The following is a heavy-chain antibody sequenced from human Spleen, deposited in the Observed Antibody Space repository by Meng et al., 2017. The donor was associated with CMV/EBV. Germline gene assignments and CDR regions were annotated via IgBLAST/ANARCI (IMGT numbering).Heavy chain of an antibody. J-gene: IGHJ5*02. Sequence: LTCAVYGGSFSGYYWSWIRQPPGKGLEWIGEINRSGSTNYNPSLKGRVTISVDTSKNQFSLKLSSVTAADTAVYYCARRLRFGWFDPWGQGTLVTVSS. CDR2: INRSGST. CDR3: ARRLRFGWFDP. D-gene: IGHD5-12*01. CDR1: GGSFSGYY. V-gene: IGHV4-34*01.